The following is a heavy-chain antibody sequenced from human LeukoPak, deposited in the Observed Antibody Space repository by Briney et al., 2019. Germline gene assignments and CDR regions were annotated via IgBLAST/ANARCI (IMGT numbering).Heavy chain of an antibody. V-gene: IGHV1-2*02. D-gene: IGHD3-10*01. J-gene: IGHJ6*02. Sequence: ASVKVSCKASGYTFTGYYMHWVRQAPGQGLEWMGWINPNSGGTNYAQKFQGRVTMTRGTSISTAYMELSRLRSDDTAVYYCARVYYGSGSYSGYYYYGMDVWGQGTTVTVSS. CDR3: ARVYYGSGSYSGYYYYGMDV. CDR2: INPNSGGT. CDR1: GYTFTGYY.